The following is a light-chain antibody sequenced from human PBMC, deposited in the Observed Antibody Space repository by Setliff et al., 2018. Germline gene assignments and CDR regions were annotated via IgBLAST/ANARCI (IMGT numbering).Light chain of an antibody. CDR1: SSNIGNNY. Sequence: QSVLTQPPSVSAAPGQKVTISCSGSSSNIGNNYISWYQQVPGAAPKLLIYEDNHRPSGIPDRFSGSKSGTSGTLDITGLQTGDEADYYCGTWDSSLSAYVFGSGTKV. CDR3: GTWDSSLSAYV. CDR2: EDN. V-gene: IGLV1-51*01. J-gene: IGLJ1*01.